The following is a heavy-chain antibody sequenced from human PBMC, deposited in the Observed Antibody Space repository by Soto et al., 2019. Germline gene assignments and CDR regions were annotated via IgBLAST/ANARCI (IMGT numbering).Heavy chain of an antibody. CDR3: AKEQGRHIVVVTSLGAFDI. CDR2: ISGSGGST. J-gene: IGHJ3*02. Sequence: GGSLRLSCAASGFTFSSYAMSWVRQAPGKGLEWVSAISGSGGSTYYADSVKGRFTISRDNSKNTLYLQMNSLRAEDTAVYYCAKEQGRHIVVVTSLGAFDIWGQWTMVTVSS. D-gene: IGHD2-21*02. V-gene: IGHV3-23*01. CDR1: GFTFSSYA.